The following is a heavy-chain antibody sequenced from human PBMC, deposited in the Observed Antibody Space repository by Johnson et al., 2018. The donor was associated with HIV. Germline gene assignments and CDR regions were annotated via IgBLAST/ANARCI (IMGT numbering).Heavy chain of an antibody. J-gene: IGHJ3*02. CDR2: ISYDGSNK. V-gene: IGHV3-30*03. CDR3: ARIRLGYSRDAFDI. Sequence: QVQLVESGGGVVQPGRSLRLSCAASGFSFSNYGMHWVRQAPGKGLEWVAVISYDGSNKYYADSVKGRFTISRDNSKNTLYLQMNSLRAEDTAVYYCARIRLGYSRDAFDIWGQGTMVTVSS. CDR1: GFSFSNYG. D-gene: IGHD5-24*01.